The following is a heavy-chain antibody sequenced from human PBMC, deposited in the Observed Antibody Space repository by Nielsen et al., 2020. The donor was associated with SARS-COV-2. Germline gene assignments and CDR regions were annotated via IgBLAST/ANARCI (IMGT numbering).Heavy chain of an antibody. CDR1: GFTVSSNY. CDR2: IYSGGST. CDR3: AREPPLGHYGMDV. D-gene: IGHD3-16*01. V-gene: IGHV3-53*01. J-gene: IGHJ6*02. Sequence: GESLKISCAASGFTVSSNYMSWVRQAPGKGLEWVSVIYSGGSTYYADSVKGRFTISRDNSKNTLYLQMNSLRAEDTAVYYCAREPPLGHYGMDVWGQGTTVTVSS.